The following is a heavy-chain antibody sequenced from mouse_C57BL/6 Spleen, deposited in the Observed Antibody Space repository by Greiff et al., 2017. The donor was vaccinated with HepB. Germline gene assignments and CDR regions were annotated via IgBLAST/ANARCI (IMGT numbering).Heavy chain of an antibody. V-gene: IGHV5-6*01. J-gene: IGHJ4*01. CDR3: ARQGDGYYEGSAMDY. Sequence: EVQLQQSGGDLVKPGASLKLSCAASGFTFSSYGMSWVRQTPDQRLEWVANISSGGSYTYYPDSVKGRFTLSRDNAKNTLYLQMSSLKSEDTAMYYWARQGDGYYEGSAMDYGGKGTSVTVSS. CDR1: GFTFSSYG. CDR2: ISSGGSYT. D-gene: IGHD2-3*01.